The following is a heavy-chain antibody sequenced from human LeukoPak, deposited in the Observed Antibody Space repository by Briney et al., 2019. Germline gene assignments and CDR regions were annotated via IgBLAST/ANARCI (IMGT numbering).Heavy chain of an antibody. D-gene: IGHD2-8*01. J-gene: IGHJ4*02. V-gene: IGHV1-2*02. CDR3: ARAVPAPCGYCTNGVRRPWGLYY. CDR2: INPNSGGT. Sequence: GASVKVSCKASGYTFTGYYMHWVRQAPGQGLERMGWINPNSGGTNYAQKFQGRVTMTRDTSISTAYMELSRLRSDDTAVYYCARAVPAPCGYCTNGVRRPWGLYYWGQGTLVTVSS. CDR1: GYTFTGYY.